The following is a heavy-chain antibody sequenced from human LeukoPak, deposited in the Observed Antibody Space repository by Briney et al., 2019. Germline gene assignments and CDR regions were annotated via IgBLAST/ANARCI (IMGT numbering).Heavy chain of an antibody. J-gene: IGHJ5*02. CDR1: GGSISSHY. CDR3: ARRPSRGSGWYGP. D-gene: IGHD6-19*01. V-gene: IGHV4-59*11. Sequence: SGTLSLTCTVSGGSISSHYWSWIRQPPRKGLEWIGYIYYSGSTNYNPSLKSRVTVSVDTSKNQFSLKLSSVTAADTAVYYCARRPSRGSGWYGPWGQGTLVTVSS. CDR2: IYYSGST.